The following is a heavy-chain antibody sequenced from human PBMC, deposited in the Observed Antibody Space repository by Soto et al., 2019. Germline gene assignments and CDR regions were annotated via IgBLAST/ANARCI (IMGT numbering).Heavy chain of an antibody. D-gene: IGHD2-21*02. Sequence: PSETLSLTCTVFGGSISNFYWSWVRQPAGKGLEWIGRIYPSGTTNYNPSLKSRVTMSVDTSENQLSLKLTSVTAADTAVYYCARGTYCGSDCYFGVWGQGTLAPVYS. J-gene: IGHJ4*02. CDR1: GGSISNFY. V-gene: IGHV4-4*07. CDR3: ARGTYCGSDCYFGV. CDR2: IYPSGTT.